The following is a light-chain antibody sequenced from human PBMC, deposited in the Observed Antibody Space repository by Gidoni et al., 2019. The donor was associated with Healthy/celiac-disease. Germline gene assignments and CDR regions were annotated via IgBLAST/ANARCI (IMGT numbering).Light chain of an antibody. CDR2: DAS. Sequence: EIVLTQSPATLSLSPGERATLSCRASQSVSSYLAWYQQKPGQAPRLLIYDASNRATGSPARFSGSGSGTDFTLTISSLEPEDFAVYYCQQRSNWPPLTFGGXTKVEIK. J-gene: IGKJ4*01. V-gene: IGKV3-11*01. CDR1: QSVSSY. CDR3: QQRSNWPPLT.